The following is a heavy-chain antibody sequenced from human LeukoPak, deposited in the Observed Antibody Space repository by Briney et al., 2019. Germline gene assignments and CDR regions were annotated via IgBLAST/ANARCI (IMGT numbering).Heavy chain of an antibody. Sequence: GGSLRLSCAASGFTFSSYSMNWVRQAPGKGLEWVSTVSGSGAIAYYTDSDKGRFTISRDNSKNTLYLQMSSLTARDTAVYYCAKDRSIGTYYTFDSWGQGTLVTVSS. CDR2: VSGSGAIA. CDR1: GFTFSSYS. CDR3: AKDRSIGTYYTFDS. D-gene: IGHD1-26*01. V-gene: IGHV3-23*01. J-gene: IGHJ4*02.